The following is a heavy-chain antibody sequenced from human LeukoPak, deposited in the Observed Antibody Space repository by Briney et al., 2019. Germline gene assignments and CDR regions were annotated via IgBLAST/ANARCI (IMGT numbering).Heavy chain of an antibody. D-gene: IGHD3-10*01. J-gene: IGHJ5*02. V-gene: IGHV3-30*02. CDR1: GFTFSSYG. CDR2: IRYDGSNK. Sequence: GGSLRLSCAASGFTFSSYGMHWVRQAPGKGLEWVAFIRYDGSNKYYADSVKGQFTISRDNSKNTLYLQMNSLRAEDTAVYYCAKDLGLLWFGDRYNWFDPWGQGTLVTVSS. CDR3: AKDLGLLWFGDRYNWFDP.